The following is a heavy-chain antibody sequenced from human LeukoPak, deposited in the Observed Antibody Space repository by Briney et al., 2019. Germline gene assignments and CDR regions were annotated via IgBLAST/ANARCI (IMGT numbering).Heavy chain of an antibody. CDR1: NGSFSGYY. CDR3: AGGERCLRGPLDY. Sequence: SETLSLTCAVYNGSFSGYYWSWIRQPPGKGLEWIGGINHSGSANYNASLKSRVTISVDTAKNQFSLKLRSVTAADTAVYYCAGGERCLRGPLDYWGQGTLVTVSS. D-gene: IGHD4-17*01. CDR2: INHSGSA. V-gene: IGHV4-34*01. J-gene: IGHJ4*02.